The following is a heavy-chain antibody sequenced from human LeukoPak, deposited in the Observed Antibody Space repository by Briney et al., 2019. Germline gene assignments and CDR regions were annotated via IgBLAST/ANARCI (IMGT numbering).Heavy chain of an antibody. D-gene: IGHD6-19*01. V-gene: IGHV1-18*01. CDR1: GYTFTSYG. CDR2: ISAYNGNT. Sequence: ASVKVSCKASGYTFTSYGISWVRQAPGQGLEWMGWISAYNGNTNYPQKLQGRVTMTTDTSTSTACMELRSLRSDDTAVYYCARASVAGKYYFDYWGQGTLVTVSS. CDR3: ARASVAGKYYFDY. J-gene: IGHJ4*02.